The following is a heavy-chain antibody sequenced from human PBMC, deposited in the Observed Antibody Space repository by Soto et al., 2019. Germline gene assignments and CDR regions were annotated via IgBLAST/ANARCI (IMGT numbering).Heavy chain of an antibody. CDR3: ARRYLRTKGSPLSY. CDR2: INHSGST. J-gene: IGHJ4*02. Sequence: SETLSLTCAVYGGSFSGYYWSWIRQPPGKGLEWIGEINHSGSTNYNPSLKSRVTISVDTSKNQFSLKLSSVTAADTAVYYCARRYLRTKGSPLSYWGQGTLVTVSS. D-gene: IGHD1-1*01. V-gene: IGHV4-34*01. CDR1: GGSFSGYY.